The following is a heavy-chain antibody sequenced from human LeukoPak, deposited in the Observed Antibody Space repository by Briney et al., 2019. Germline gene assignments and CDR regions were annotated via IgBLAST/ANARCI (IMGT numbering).Heavy chain of an antibody. J-gene: IGHJ4*02. CDR3: ARDSSSSVSRTADY. CDR2: ISSSSSYI. V-gene: IGHV3-21*01. Sequence: KSGGSLRLSCAASGFTFSSYSMNWVRQAPGKGLEWVSSISSSSSYIWYADSLKGRFTTSRDNAKNSGYLQMNSLRAEDTAVYYCARDSSSSVSRTADYWGQGTLVTVSS. CDR1: GFTFSSYS. D-gene: IGHD6-6*01.